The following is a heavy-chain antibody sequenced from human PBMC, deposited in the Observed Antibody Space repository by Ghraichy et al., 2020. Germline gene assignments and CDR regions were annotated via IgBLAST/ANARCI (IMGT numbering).Heavy chain of an antibody. V-gene: IGHV4-59*01. J-gene: IGHJ4*02. Sequence: SETLSLTCTVSGGSISSYYWSWIRQPPGKGLEWIGYIYYSGSTNYNPSLKSRVTISVDTSKNQFSLKLSSVTAADTAAYYCAREPFSSGLDYWGQGTLVTVSS. D-gene: IGHD6-19*01. CDR1: GGSISSYY. CDR3: AREPFSSGLDY. CDR2: IYYSGST.